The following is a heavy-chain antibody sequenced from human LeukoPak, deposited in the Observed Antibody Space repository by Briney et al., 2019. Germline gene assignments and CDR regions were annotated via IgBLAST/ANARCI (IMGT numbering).Heavy chain of an antibody. D-gene: IGHD4-11*01. CDR3: AREKVYSNYIFDY. V-gene: IGHV3-30*03. CDR2: ISYDESNK. Sequence: GRSLRLSCAASGFTFSSYGMHWVRQAPGKGLEWVAVISYDESNKYYADSVKGRFTISRDNSKNTLYLQMNSLRAEDTAVYYCAREKVYSNYIFDYWGQGTLVTVSS. J-gene: IGHJ4*02. CDR1: GFTFSSYG.